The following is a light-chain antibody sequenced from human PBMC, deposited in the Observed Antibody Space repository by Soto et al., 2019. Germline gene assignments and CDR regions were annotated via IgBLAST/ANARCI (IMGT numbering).Light chain of an antibody. CDR2: AAS. Sequence: DIQMTQSPSSLSASVGDRVTITCRASQSISSYLNWYQQKPGKAPKLLIYAASSLQSGVPSRFSGSGSGTDFTLTISSLQPEDFATYYCQQSFDSPYTFGQGTRVEI. V-gene: IGKV1-39*01. CDR3: QQSFDSPYT. J-gene: IGKJ2*01. CDR1: QSISSY.